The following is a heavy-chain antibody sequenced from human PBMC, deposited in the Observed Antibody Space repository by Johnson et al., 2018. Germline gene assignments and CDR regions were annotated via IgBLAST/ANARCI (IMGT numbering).Heavy chain of an antibody. Sequence: VQLVESGGVVVQPGGSLRLSCAASGFTFDDYAMHWVRQAPGKGLEWVSLISWDGGSTYYADSVKGRFTIHRDNSKNSLDLQMNSLKAEDTALYYCAKDQSSGGSGYYYMDVWGKGTTVTVSS. CDR1: GFTFDDYA. D-gene: IGHD2-15*01. CDR2: ISWDGGST. V-gene: IGHV3-43D*03. J-gene: IGHJ6*03. CDR3: AKDQSSGGSGYYYMDV.